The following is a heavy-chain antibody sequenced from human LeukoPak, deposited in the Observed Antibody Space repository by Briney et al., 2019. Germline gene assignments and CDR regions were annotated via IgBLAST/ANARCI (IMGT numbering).Heavy chain of an antibody. J-gene: IGHJ4*02. D-gene: IGHD5-18*01. CDR1: GFTFSSYG. V-gene: IGHV3-30*18. Sequence: GRSLRLSCAASGFTFSSYGMHWVRQAPGKGLEWVAVISYDGSNKYYADSVKGRFTISRDNSKNTLYLQMNSLRAEDTAVYYCAKGRGYSYPPYYFDYWGQGTLVTVSS. CDR3: AKGRGYSYPPYYFDY. CDR2: ISYDGSNK.